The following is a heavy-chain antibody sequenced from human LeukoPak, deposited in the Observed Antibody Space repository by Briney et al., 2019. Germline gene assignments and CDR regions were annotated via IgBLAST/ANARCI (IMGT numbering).Heavy chain of an antibody. J-gene: IGHJ4*02. V-gene: IGHV4-59*01. CDR3: ARVGDYGDLRYFYY. CDR2: IYYRGST. Sequence: TSETLSLTCTVSGGFINNYYWSWIRQPPGRGLEWIGYIYYRGSTNYNPSLKSRVTFSVDTSKNQFSLKLNTVTAADTAVYYCARVGDYGDLRYFYYWGQGTLVTVAS. D-gene: IGHD4-17*01. CDR1: GGFINNYY.